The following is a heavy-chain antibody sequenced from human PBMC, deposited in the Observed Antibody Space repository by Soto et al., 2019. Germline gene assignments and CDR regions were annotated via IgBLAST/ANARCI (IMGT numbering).Heavy chain of an antibody. CDR3: AKRPTGSSLNTFDY. Sequence: SETLSLTCAVSGGSISSSNWWSWVRQPPGKGMEWIGEIYHSGSTNYNPSLKSRVTISVDKSKNQFSLKLSSVTAADTAVYYCAKRPTGSSLNTFDYWGQGTLVTVSS. D-gene: IGHD6-13*01. CDR2: IYHSGST. J-gene: IGHJ4*02. CDR1: GGSISSSNW. V-gene: IGHV4-4*02.